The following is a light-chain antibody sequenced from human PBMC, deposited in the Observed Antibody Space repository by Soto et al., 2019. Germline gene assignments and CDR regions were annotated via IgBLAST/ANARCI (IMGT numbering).Light chain of an antibody. V-gene: IGLV2-8*01. J-gene: IGLJ2*01. CDR1: SSDVGGYNY. CDR2: EVS. CDR3: CSYAGSYTLV. Sequence: QSALTQPPSASGSPGQSVTISCTGTSSDVGGYNYVSWYQQHPGKAPKLMIYEVSKRPSGVPDRFSGSKSGNTASLTKDEADYYCCSYAGSYTLVFGGGTKLTVL.